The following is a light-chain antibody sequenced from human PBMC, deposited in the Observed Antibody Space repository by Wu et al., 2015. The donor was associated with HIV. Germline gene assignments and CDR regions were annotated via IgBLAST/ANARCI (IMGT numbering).Light chain of an antibody. CDR3: QQYITRWT. Sequence: DIQLTQSPSTLSASVGDRVTITCRASQDITTSLAWYQQKPGGXPKLLMYRTSKLDSGVPSRFSGSGSGTEFSLTITSLQPDDFATYYCQQYITRWTFGQGTRVEIK. CDR1: QDITTS. V-gene: IGKV1-5*03. CDR2: RTS. J-gene: IGKJ1*01.